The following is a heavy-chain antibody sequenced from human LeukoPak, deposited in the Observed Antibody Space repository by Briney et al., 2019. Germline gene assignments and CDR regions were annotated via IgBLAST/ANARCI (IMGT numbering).Heavy chain of an antibody. V-gene: IGHV3-43*02. Sequence: GGSLRLSCAASGFTFDDYAMHWVRQAPGKGLEWVSLISGDGGSTFYADSVKGRFTISRDNSKNSLYLQMNRLRPEDAALYYCAKDGYCSSTTCLYYLDYWGQGTLVTVSS. D-gene: IGHD2-2*01. CDR1: GFTFDDYA. J-gene: IGHJ4*02. CDR3: AKDGYCSSTTCLYYLDY. CDR2: ISGDGGST.